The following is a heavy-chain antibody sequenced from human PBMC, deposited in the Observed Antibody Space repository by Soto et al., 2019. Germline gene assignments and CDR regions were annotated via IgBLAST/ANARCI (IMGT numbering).Heavy chain of an antibody. CDR1: GGTFSSYA. Sequence: ASVKVSCKASGGTFSSYAISWVRQAPGQGLEWMGGIIPIFGTANYAQKFQGRVTITADESTSTAYMELSSLRSEDTAVYYCAREKRDSSSWYDYFDYWGQGTLVTLSS. V-gene: IGHV1-69*13. D-gene: IGHD6-13*01. CDR2: IIPIFGTA. J-gene: IGHJ4*02. CDR3: AREKRDSSSWYDYFDY.